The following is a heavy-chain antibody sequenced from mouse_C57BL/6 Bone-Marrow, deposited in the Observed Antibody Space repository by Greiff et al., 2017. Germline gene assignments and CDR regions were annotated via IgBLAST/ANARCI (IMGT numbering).Heavy chain of an antibody. CDR3: ARPRTGRGFAY. J-gene: IGHJ3*01. V-gene: IGHV5-6*01. Sequence: EVQLVQSGGDLVKPGASLKLSCAASGFTFSSYGMSWVRQTPDKRLEWVANISSGGSYTYYPDSVKGRVTISTDNAKNTLYLQMRSLMSEDTAMDYCARPRTGRGFAYWGQGTPVTVSA. CDR1: GFTFSSYG. CDR2: ISSGGSYT.